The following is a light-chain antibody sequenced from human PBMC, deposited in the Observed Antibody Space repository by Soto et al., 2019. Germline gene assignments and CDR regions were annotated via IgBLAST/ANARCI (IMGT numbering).Light chain of an antibody. CDR1: QSISSW. CDR2: KAS. Sequence: DIQMTQSPSTLSASVGDRDTITCRASQSISSWLAWYQQIPGKAPKSLIYKASSLESGVPSRFSGSGSGTEFTLTISSLQPDDFATYYCQQYGSSPLTFGGGTKVEIK. J-gene: IGKJ4*01. CDR3: QQYGSSPLT. V-gene: IGKV1-5*03.